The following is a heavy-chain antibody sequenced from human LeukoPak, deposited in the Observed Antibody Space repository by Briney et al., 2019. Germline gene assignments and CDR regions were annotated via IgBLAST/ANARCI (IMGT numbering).Heavy chain of an antibody. V-gene: IGHV4-61*01. CDR2: IYYSGST. J-gene: IGHJ4*02. D-gene: IGHD6-19*01. Sequence: SETLSLTCTVSGGSVSSGSYYWSWIRQPPGKGLEWIGYIYYSGSTNYNPSLKSRVTMSVDTSKNQFSLKLSSVTAADTAVYYCARGAGIAVAGTWVDYWGQGTLVTVSS. CDR3: ARGAGIAVAGTWVDY. CDR1: GGSVSSGSYY.